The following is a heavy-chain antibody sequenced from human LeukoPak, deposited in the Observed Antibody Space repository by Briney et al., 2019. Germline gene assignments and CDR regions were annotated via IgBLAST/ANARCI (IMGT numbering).Heavy chain of an antibody. CDR2: ISSDGDNK. CDR3: AQDPGDGPWVDP. Sequence: PGGSLRLSCAASGFTFSHYYMHWVRQAPGKGLEWVTLISSDGDNKFYADSVKGRFTVSRDNSQNTLFLQMNSLRAEDTALYYCAQDPGDGPWVDPWGQGTLVTVSS. V-gene: IGHV3-30*18. J-gene: IGHJ5*02. D-gene: IGHD2-21*02. CDR1: GFTFSHYY.